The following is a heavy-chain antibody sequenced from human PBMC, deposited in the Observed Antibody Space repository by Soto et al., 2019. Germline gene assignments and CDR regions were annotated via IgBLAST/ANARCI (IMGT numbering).Heavy chain of an antibody. CDR1: GLTFSSYA. V-gene: IGHV3-30*03. CDR2: ISYDGNKE. Sequence: GGSLRLSCAASGLTFSSYAMHWVHQAPGKGLEWVAVISYDGNKEYYADSLKGRFTISRDNSKNTLYLQMNSLRTEDTAVYYCATSRFCSGARCYSGLDYWGQGTLVTVSS. J-gene: IGHJ4*02. D-gene: IGHD2-15*01. CDR3: ATSRFCSGARCYSGLDY.